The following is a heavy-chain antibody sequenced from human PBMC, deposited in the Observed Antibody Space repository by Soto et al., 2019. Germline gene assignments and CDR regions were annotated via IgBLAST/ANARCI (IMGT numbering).Heavy chain of an antibody. D-gene: IGHD1-26*01. V-gene: IGHV1-18*01. J-gene: IGHJ6*02. Sequence: ASVKVSCKASGYTFTSYGISWVRQAPGQGLEWMGWISAYNGNTNYAQKLQGRVTMTTDTSTSTAYMELRSLRSDDTAVYYCARDPKYGLVRELHYGMDVWGQGTTVTVSS. CDR3: ARDPKYGLVRELHYGMDV. CDR1: GYTFTSYG. CDR2: ISAYNGNT.